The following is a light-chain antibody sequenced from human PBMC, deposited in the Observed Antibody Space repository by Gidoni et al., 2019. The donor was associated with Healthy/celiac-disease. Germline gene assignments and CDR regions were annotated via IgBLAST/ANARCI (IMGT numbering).Light chain of an antibody. V-gene: IGKV3-15*01. CDR1: QSVSST. Sequence: EIVMTQSPSTLSVSPWERATLSCRASQSVSSTLAWYQQKPGQAPRLLIYGASTRATGIPARFSGSGSGTEFTLTISSLQSEDFAVYYCKQYNNWPLTFGGXTKVEIK. CDR3: KQYNNWPLT. J-gene: IGKJ4*01. CDR2: GAS.